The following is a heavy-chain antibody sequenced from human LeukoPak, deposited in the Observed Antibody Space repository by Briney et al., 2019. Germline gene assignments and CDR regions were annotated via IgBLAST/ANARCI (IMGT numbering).Heavy chain of an antibody. CDR3: ARATMVFSTFDY. D-gene: IGHD3-10*01. CDR1: GGSISSGDYY. V-gene: IGHV4-30-4*08. CDR2: IYYNGNT. J-gene: IGHJ4*02. Sequence: SQTLSLTCTVSGGSISSGDYYWSWVRQPPGKGLEWIGYIYYNGNTYYNPSLKSRVTISVDTSKNQFSLKLSSVTAADTAVYYCARATMVFSTFDYWGQGTLVTVSS.